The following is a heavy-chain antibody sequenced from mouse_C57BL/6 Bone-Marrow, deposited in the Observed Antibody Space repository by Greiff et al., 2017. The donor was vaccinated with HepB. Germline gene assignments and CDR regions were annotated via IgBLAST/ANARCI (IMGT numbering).Heavy chain of an antibody. CDR1: GFTFSNYW. CDR2: IRLKSDNYAT. D-gene: IGHD1-3*01. V-gene: IGHV6-3*01. Sequence: EVHLVESGGGLVQPGGSMKLSCVASGFTFSNYWMNWVRQSPEKGLEWVAQIRLKSDNYATHYAESVKGRFTISRDDSKSSVYLQMNNLRAEDTEIYYCTGGSGALDYWGQGTTLTVSS. CDR3: TGGSGALDY. J-gene: IGHJ2*01.